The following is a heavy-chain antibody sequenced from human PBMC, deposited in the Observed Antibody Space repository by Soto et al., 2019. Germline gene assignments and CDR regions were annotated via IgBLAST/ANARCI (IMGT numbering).Heavy chain of an antibody. CDR3: AHSEGSAYGYDFVF. CDR1: GFSFTTSGMG. Sequence: QITLKESGPTLVKPTQTLTLTCIFSGFSFTTSGMGVGWIRQPPGKALEWLAIIYWDDDRRYSASLKSRLTITKDTSINLVVLIMTNMDPVDTATYYCAHSEGSAYGYDFVFWGQGTLVTVSS. CDR2: IYWDDDR. J-gene: IGHJ1*01. V-gene: IGHV2-5*02. D-gene: IGHD2-21*01.